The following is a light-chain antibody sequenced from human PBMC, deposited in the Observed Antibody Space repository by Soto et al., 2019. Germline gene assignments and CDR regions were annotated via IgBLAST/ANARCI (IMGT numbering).Light chain of an antibody. CDR3: QLYDNLLWT. J-gene: IGKJ1*01. CDR1: QSVSNTY. V-gene: IGKV3-20*01. CDR2: GAS. Sequence: RARGARSLTEGNRATLCWRVSQSVSNTYLAWYQQKPGQAPRLLIYGASSRATGFPDRFSGSGSGTYLTPTIISLETEDFVVYYSQLYDNLLWTCAEGTKLDI.